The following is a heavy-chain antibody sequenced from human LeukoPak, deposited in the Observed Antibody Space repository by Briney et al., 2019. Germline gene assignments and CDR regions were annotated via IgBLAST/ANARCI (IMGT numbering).Heavy chain of an antibody. J-gene: IGHJ4*02. CDR3: AREAWELLGRLNLDY. Sequence: SETLSLTCTVSGGSISSYYWSWIRQPPGKGLEWIGYIYYSGSTNYNPSLKSRVTISVDTSKNQFSLKLSSVTAADTAVYYCAREAWELLGRLNLDYWGQGTPVTVSS. CDR2: IYYSGST. CDR1: GGSISSYY. D-gene: IGHD1-26*01. V-gene: IGHV4-59*01.